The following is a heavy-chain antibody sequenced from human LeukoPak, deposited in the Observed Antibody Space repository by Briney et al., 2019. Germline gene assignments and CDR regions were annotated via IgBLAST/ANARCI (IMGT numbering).Heavy chain of an antibody. CDR2: IRKKAYGGTT. J-gene: IGHJ4*02. V-gene: IGHV3-49*03. CDR3: ARDFTDTSLDYFDC. D-gene: IGHD5-18*01. Sequence: GGSLRLSCTVSGFTFGDYSMSWFRQAPGKGLEWVGLIRKKAYGGTTEYAASVKDRFTISRDDSKSIAYLQMKSLKTEDTAVYYCARDFTDTSLDYFDCWGQGTLVTVSS. CDR1: GFTFGDYS.